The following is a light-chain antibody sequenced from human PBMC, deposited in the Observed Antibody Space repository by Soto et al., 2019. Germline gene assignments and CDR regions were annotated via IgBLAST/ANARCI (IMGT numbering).Light chain of an antibody. CDR1: QSVSSN. V-gene: IGKV3D-15*01. CDR2: GAS. CDR3: QQYHNWPPIT. Sequence: EIVMTQSPATLSVSPGERATLSCRASQSVSSNLAWYQQKPGQAPRLLIHGASTRATGIPARFSGSGSGTEFTLTISSLQSEDFAVYYCQQYHNWPPITFGQGTRLEIK. J-gene: IGKJ5*01.